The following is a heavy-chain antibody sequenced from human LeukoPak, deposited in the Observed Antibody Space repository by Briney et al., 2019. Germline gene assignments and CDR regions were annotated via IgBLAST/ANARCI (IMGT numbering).Heavy chain of an antibody. V-gene: IGHV3-73*01. CDR1: GFTFSGSA. CDR2: IRSKSYSYAT. J-gene: IGHJ4*02. Sequence: PGGSLRLSCVASGFTFSGSAMHWVRQTSGKGLEWVGHIRSKSYSYATGYAASVTGRFTISRDDSRNTAYLQMDSLKTEDTAVYYCTRRPGEGYYFDYWGQGTLVTVSS. D-gene: IGHD3-16*01. CDR3: TRRPGEGYYFDY.